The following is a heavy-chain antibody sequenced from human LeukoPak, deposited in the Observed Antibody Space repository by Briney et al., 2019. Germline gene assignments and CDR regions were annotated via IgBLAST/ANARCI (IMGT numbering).Heavy chain of an antibody. CDR2: IRYDGSNK. J-gene: IGHJ5*02. Sequence: GGSLRLSCAASGFTLSSYGMHWVRHAPGKGLEWVEFIRYDGSNKYYADSVKGRFTISRDNSKNTLYLQMNSLRAEDTAVYYCARDHTDYGIGRFDPWGQGTLVTVSS. V-gene: IGHV3-30*02. CDR3: ARDHTDYGIGRFDP. CDR1: GFTLSSYG. D-gene: IGHD4/OR15-4a*01.